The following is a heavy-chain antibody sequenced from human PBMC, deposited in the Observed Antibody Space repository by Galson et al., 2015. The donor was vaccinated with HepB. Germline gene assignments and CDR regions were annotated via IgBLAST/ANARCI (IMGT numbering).Heavy chain of an antibody. D-gene: IGHD4-17*01. J-gene: IGHJ4*02. V-gene: IGHV4-30-2*01. CDR1: DDSIITGAYS. CDR3: ARGEGDYGLGY. CDR2: IYHTGNT. Sequence: LSLTCTVSDDSIITGAYSWNWIRQPPGKGLEWIGFIYHTGNTFYNPTLKSRVTISVDKSKNQFSLRLTSVTAADTAIYYCARGEGDYGLGYWGQGALVTVSP.